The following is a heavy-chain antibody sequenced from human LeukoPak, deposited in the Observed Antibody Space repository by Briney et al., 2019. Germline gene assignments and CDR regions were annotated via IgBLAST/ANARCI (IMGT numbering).Heavy chain of an antibody. CDR2: ISSSSSYI. J-gene: IGHJ6*04. CDR3: AREKTAQAGADV. Sequence: GGSLRLSCAASGFTFSSYSMNWVRQAPGKGLEWVSSISSSSSYIYYADSVKGRFTISRDNAKNSLYLQMNSLRAEDTAVYYCAREKTAQAGADVWGKGTTVTVSS. CDR1: GFTFSSYS. V-gene: IGHV3-21*01. D-gene: IGHD6-19*01.